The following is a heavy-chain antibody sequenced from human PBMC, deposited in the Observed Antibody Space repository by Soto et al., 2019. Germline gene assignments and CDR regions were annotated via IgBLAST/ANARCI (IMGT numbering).Heavy chain of an antibody. CDR2: IIPILGIA. CDR1: GGTFSSYT. CDR3: ARDWGVGYCSGGSCPGGYAFDI. Sequence: SVKVSCKASGGTFSSYTISWVRQAPGQGLEWMGRIIPILGIANYAQKFQGRVTITADKSTSTAYMDLSSLRSEDMAVYYCARDWGVGYCSGGSCPGGYAFDIWGQGTMVTVSS. J-gene: IGHJ3*02. V-gene: IGHV1-69*04. D-gene: IGHD2-15*01.